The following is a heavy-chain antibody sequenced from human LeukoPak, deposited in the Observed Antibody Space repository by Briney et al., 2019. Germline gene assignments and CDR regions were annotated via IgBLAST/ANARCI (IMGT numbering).Heavy chain of an antibody. CDR1: GYTFTGYF. Sequence: ASVKVSCKASGYTFTGYFVHWVRQAPGQGLEWMGWINPNSGGTNYVQNFQGRVTMTRDMSISTAYMELSRLRSDDTAMYYCAREDCGGDCYSFWGQGTLPTVSS. CDR3: AREDCGGDCYSF. J-gene: IGHJ4*02. D-gene: IGHD2-21*02. CDR2: INPNSGGT. V-gene: IGHV1-2*02.